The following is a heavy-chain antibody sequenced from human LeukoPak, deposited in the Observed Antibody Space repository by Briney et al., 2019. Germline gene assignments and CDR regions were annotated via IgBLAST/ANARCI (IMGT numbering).Heavy chain of an antibody. CDR2: IIPMFGTT. CDR1: GGTFSSYS. D-gene: IGHD2-8*01. V-gene: IGHV1-69*06. J-gene: IGHJ4*02. Sequence: GASVKVSCKASGGTFSSYSISWVRQAPGQGLEWMGVIIPMFGTTTYAQRFQGRVTITADKSTSTAYMELSSLRSEDTAVYYCASHCTNGVCYFYWGQGTLVTVSS. CDR3: ASHCTNGVCYFY.